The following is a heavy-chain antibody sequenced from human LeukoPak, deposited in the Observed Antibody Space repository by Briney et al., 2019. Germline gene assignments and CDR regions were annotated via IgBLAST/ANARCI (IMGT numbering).Heavy chain of an antibody. Sequence: GGSLRLSCAASGVTFSSYAMTWVRQAPGQGLQWVSTISVSGENRYYADSVQGRFSISRDNAKNSLYLQMNSLRAEDTAVYYCAHESCSRGNCYSGGGYYYFGMAVWGQGTTVTVSS. D-gene: IGHD2-15*01. CDR2: ISVSGENR. CDR1: GVTFSSYA. CDR3: AHESCSRGNCYSGGGYYYFGMAV. V-gene: IGHV3-23*01. J-gene: IGHJ6*02.